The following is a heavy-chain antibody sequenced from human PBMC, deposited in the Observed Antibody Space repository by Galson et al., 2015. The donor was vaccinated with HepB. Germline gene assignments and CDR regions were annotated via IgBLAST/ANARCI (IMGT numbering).Heavy chain of an antibody. CDR3: AADSSWKRVVDAFDI. D-gene: IGHD6-13*01. Sequence: SVKVSCKASGFTFTSSAMQWVRQARGQRLEWIGWIVVGSGNTNYAQKFQERVTITRDMSTSTAYMEPSSLRSEDTAVYYCAADSSWKRVVDAFDIWGQGTMVTVSS. V-gene: IGHV1-58*02. CDR2: IVVGSGNT. J-gene: IGHJ3*02. CDR1: GFTFTSSA.